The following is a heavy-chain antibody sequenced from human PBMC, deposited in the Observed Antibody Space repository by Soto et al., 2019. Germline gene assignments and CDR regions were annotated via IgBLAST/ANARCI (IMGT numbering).Heavy chain of an antibody. V-gene: IGHV1-46*01. CDR2: INPSGGST. J-gene: IGHJ4*02. CDR3: ARPLYDFWSGYYSSGELGY. CDR1: GYTFTSYY. Sequence: QVQLVQSGAEVKKPGASVKVSCKASGYTFTSYYMHWVRQAPGQGLEWMGIINPSGGSTSYAQKFQGRVTMTRDTSTSTVYMELSSLRSEDTAVYYCARPLYDFWSGYYSSGELGYWGQGTLVTVSS. D-gene: IGHD3-3*01.